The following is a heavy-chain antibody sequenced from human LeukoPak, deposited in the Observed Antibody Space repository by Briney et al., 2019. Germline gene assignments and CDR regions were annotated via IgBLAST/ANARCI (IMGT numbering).Heavy chain of an antibody. CDR2: IYYSGST. Sequence: SETLSLTCTVSGVSISSYYWSWIRQPPGKGLEWIGYIYYSGSTDYNPSLKRRVTISVDTSKNHFSLELSSATAADTAVYFCARGRVSSSTWYSTYYYYFYMDVWGKGTTVTVSS. CDR3: ARGRVSSSTWYSTYYYYFYMDV. CDR1: GVSISSYY. V-gene: IGHV4-59*01. J-gene: IGHJ6*03. D-gene: IGHD6-13*01.